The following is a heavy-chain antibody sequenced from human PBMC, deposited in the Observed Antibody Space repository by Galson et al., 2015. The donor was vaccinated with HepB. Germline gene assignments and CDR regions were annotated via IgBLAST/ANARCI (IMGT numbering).Heavy chain of an antibody. CDR2: TYYRSKWYN. D-gene: IGHD6-19*01. CDR1: GDSVSSNSVT. CDR3: ARAVAGTLFEY. Sequence: CAISGDSVSSNSVTWNWIRQSPSRGLEWLGRTYYRSKWYNDYAISVKSRITINPDTSKNQFSLQLDSVTPEDTAVYYCARAVAGTLFEYWGQGTLVTTSS. J-gene: IGHJ4*02. V-gene: IGHV6-1*01.